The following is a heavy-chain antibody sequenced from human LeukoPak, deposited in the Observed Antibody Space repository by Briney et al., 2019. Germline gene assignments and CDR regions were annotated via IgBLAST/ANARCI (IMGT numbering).Heavy chain of an antibody. J-gene: IGHJ3*02. D-gene: IGHD6-19*01. Sequence: GGSLRLSCAASGFTFSSYAMSWVRQAPGKGLEWVSAISSSGGTIYYADSVKGRFTISRDNSKSTLYLQMNSLRAEDTAVYYCAKDVSVGQWLVGGGAFDIWGQGTMVTVSS. V-gene: IGHV3-23*01. CDR3: AKDVSVGQWLVGGGAFDI. CDR2: ISSSGGTI. CDR1: GFTFSSYA.